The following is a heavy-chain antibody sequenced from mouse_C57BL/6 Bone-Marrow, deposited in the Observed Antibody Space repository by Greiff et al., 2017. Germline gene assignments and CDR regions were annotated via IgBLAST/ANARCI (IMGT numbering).Heavy chain of an antibody. Sequence: DVMLVESGGDLVKPGGSLKLSCAASGFTFSSYGMSWVRQTPDKRLEWVATISSGGSYTYYPDSVKGRFTSSRDNAKNTLYLQMSSLKSEDTAMYYCARQVYYYGAYWGQGTLVTVSA. V-gene: IGHV5-6*02. D-gene: IGHD1-1*01. CDR2: ISSGGSYT. CDR3: ARQVYYYGAY. J-gene: IGHJ3*01. CDR1: GFTFSSYG.